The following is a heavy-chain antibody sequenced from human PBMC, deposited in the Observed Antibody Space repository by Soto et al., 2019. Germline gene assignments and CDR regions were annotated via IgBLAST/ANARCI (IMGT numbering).Heavy chain of an antibody. CDR3: ARVVRGFSSLDV. V-gene: IGHV4-59*01. Sequence: SETLSLTCTVSGGSISSYYWSWIRQPPGKGLEWIGYIYYSGSTNYNPSLKSRVTISVDTSKNQFSLKLSSVTAADTAVYYCARVVRGFSSLDVWGQGTTVTVSS. CDR1: GGSISSYY. CDR2: IYYSGST. J-gene: IGHJ6*02. D-gene: IGHD6-13*01.